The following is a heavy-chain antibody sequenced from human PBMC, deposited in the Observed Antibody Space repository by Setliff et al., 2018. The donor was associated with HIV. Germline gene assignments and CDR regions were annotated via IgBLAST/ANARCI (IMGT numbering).Heavy chain of an antibody. CDR1: GFTPAFPFNSYW. Sequence: ASVKVSCVGSGFTPAFPFNSYWMSWVRQAPGKGLEWVANIKQDGSEKYYVDSVKGRFTISRDNAKNSLYLQMSGLRVDDTAVYFCARDLDYYGPSEAFDIWGQGIMVTVSS. D-gene: IGHD3-10*01. CDR3: ARDLDYYGPSEAFDI. V-gene: IGHV3-7*01. CDR2: IKQDGSEK. J-gene: IGHJ3*02.